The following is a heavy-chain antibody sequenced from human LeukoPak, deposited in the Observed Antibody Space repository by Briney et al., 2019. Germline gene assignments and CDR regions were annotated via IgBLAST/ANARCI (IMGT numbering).Heavy chain of an antibody. CDR2: ISSGGSTI. V-gene: IGHV3-11*04. J-gene: IGHJ4*02. CDR1: GFTFSDYY. CDR3: GRSQNYNDSSGYSY. D-gene: IGHD3-22*01. Sequence: GGSLRLSCAASGFTFSDYYMSWIRQAPGKGLEWVSYISSGGSTIKYADSVKGRFTVSRDNAKKSLYLQMNSLRAEDTAVYYCGRSQNYNDSSGYSYWGQGTLVTVSS.